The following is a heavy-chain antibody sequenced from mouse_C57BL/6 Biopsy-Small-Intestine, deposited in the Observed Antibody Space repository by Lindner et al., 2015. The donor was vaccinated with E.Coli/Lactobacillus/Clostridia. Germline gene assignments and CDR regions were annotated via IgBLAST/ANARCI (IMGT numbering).Heavy chain of an antibody. J-gene: IGHJ2*01. D-gene: IGHD2-1*01. CDR2: ISSGSSTI. V-gene: IGHV5-17*01. Sequence: VQLQESGGGSVKPGGSLKLSCAASGFTFSDYGMHWVRQAPEKGLEWVAYISSGSSTIYYADTVKGRFTISRDNAKNTLFLQMTSLRSEDTAMYYCARGDGNYVGYWGQGTTLTVSS. CDR1: GFTFSDYG. CDR3: ARGDGNYVGY.